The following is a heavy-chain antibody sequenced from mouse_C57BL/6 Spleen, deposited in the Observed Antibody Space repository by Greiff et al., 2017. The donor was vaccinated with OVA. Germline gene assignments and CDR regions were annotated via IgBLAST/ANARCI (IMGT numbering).Heavy chain of an antibody. D-gene: IGHD1-1*01. Sequence: QVQLQQPGAELVKPGASVKLSCKASGYTFTSSWMHWVKQRPGQGLEWIGMIHPNSGSTNYNEKFKSKATLTVDKSSSTAYMQLSSLTSEDSAVYYCARRGGNSYLDYWGQGTTLTVSS. CDR3: ARRGGNSYLDY. V-gene: IGHV1-64*01. CDR2: IHPNSGST. J-gene: IGHJ2*01. CDR1: GYTFTSSW.